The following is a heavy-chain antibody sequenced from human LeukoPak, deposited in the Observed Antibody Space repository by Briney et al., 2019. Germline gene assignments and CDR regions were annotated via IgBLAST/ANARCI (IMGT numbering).Heavy chain of an antibody. D-gene: IGHD3-9*01. CDR1: GFTFSSYA. CDR3: AKVRPYYDILTEHFDY. Sequence: GGSLRLSCAASGFTFSSYAMSWVRQAPGKGLEWVSAISGSGGSTYYADSVKGRFTISRGNSKNTLYLQMNSLRAEDTAVYYCAKVRPYYDILTEHFDYWGQGTLVTVSS. J-gene: IGHJ4*02. V-gene: IGHV3-23*01. CDR2: ISGSGGST.